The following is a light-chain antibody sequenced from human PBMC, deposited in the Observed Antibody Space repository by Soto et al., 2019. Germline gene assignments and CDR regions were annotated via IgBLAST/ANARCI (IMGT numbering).Light chain of an antibody. Sequence: QSVLTQPPSVSGAPGQRVTISCTGSSSNIGAPYDVHWYQHLPGTAPKLLIFGDNNRPSGVPDRFSGSKSGTSASLAITRLQAEDEADYYCCSNAGSYTWVFGGGTKLTVL. V-gene: IGLV1-40*01. CDR2: GDN. J-gene: IGLJ3*02. CDR3: CSNAGSYTWV. CDR1: SSNIGAPYD.